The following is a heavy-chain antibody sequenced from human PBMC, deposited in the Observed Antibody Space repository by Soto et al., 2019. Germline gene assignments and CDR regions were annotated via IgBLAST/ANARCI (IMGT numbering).Heavy chain of an antibody. Sequence: SETLSLTCTVSGGSISSGGYYWSWIRQHPGKGLEWIGYIYYSGSTYYNPSLKSRVTISVDTSKNQFSLKLSSVTAADTAVYYCARSLPPPVTTSAFDIWGQGTMVTVSS. CDR3: ARSLPPPVTTSAFDI. D-gene: IGHD4-4*01. J-gene: IGHJ3*02. V-gene: IGHV4-31*03. CDR1: GGSISSGGYY. CDR2: IYYSGST.